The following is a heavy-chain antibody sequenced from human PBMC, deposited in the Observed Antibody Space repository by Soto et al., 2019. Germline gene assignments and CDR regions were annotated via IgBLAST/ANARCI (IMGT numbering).Heavy chain of an antibody. D-gene: IGHD4-17*01. V-gene: IGHV1-58*02. CDR1: GFTLTSSA. CDR2: IILIIGNA. Sequence: EASVKVSCKASGFTLTSSAMHWVRQARGQRLEWIGWIILIIGNANYAQKFQERVTITTDESTSTAYMELSSLRSEDTAVYYCARARHWTTVTRGGVLYYYGMDVWGQGTTVTVSS. CDR3: ARARHWTTVTRGGVLYYYGMDV. J-gene: IGHJ6*02.